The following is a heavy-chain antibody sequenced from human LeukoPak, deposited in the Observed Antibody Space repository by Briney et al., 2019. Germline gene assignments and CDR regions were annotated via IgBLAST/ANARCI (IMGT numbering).Heavy chain of an antibody. CDR3: ARETLYSSGWYEVTFFDY. V-gene: IGHV4-39*07. CDR2: IFYSGST. J-gene: IGHJ4*02. Sequence: SETLSLTCTVSSGSISTSNYYWGWVRQPPGKALEWIGNIFYSGSTYYSPSLKSRVTISLDTSKNQFSLKLSSVTAADTAVYYCARETLYSSGWYEVTFFDYWGQGTLVTVSS. CDR1: SGSISTSNYY. D-gene: IGHD6-19*01.